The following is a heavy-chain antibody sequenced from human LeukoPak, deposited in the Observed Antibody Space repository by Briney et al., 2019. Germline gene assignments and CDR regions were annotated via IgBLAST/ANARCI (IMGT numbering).Heavy chain of an antibody. V-gene: IGHV3-30*03. Sequence: GGSLRLSCAASGFTFSSYGMHWVRQAPGKGLEWVAVISYDGSNKYYADSVKGRFTISRGNSKNTLYLQMNSLRAEDTAVYYCARDRPDWYFDLWGRGTLVTVSS. CDR3: ARDRPDWYFDL. CDR2: ISYDGSNK. J-gene: IGHJ2*01. CDR1: GFTFSSYG.